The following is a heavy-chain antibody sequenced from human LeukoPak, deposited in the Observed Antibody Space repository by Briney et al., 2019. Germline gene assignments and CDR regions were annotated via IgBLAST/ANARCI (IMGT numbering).Heavy chain of an antibody. CDR1: GGSFSGYY. CDR2: INHSGST. CDR3: ARVNSGYDSWGYYYYMDV. Sequence: SETLSLTCAVYGGSFSGYYWSWIRQPPGKGLEWIGEINHSGSTNYNPSLKSRVTISVDTSKNQFSLKLTSVTAADTAVYYCARVNSGYDSWGYYYYMDVWGKGTTVTVSS. V-gene: IGHV4-34*01. D-gene: IGHD5-12*01. J-gene: IGHJ6*03.